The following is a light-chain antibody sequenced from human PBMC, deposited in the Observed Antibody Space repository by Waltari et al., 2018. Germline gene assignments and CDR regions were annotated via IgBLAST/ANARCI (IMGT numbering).Light chain of an antibody. CDR1: QRVNNY. Sequence: EIVLTPSSGTLSLSQGERATLPCRASQRVNNYLAWFQQKPGQAPRLLIHGASSSATGIPDRISGSGSGTDFTLTISGLEPQDFAVYYCQQYSSSPLTFGPGTKVDIK. V-gene: IGKV3-20*01. CDR2: GAS. CDR3: QQYSSSPLT. J-gene: IGKJ3*01.